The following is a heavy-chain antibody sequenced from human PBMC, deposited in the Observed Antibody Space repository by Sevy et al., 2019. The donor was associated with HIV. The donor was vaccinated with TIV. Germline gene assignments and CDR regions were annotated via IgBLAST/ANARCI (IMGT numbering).Heavy chain of an antibody. CDR3: ARFAVEYGTDDCYHPFDY. Sequence: GGSLRLSCAASGFTFTLYAIHWVRQAPGNGLEWVALISYSGTNKYYADSVKGRFTISRDESKNTAYLQMNNLGTDDTAVYYCARFAVEYGTDDCYHPFDYWGQGTQVTVSS. CDR2: ISYSGTNK. CDR1: GFTFTLYA. D-gene: IGHD2-21*02. V-gene: IGHV3-30-3*01. J-gene: IGHJ4*02.